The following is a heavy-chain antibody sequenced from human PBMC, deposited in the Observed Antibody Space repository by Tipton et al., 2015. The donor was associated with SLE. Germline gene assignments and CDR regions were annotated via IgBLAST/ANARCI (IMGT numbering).Heavy chain of an antibody. CDR2: IYYSGST. CDR3: ARRHYSGPFDS. CDR1: GGSISSGGYY. V-gene: IGHV4-31*03. D-gene: IGHD5-12*01. Sequence: TLSLTCTVSGGSISSGGYYWSWIRQHPGKGLEWIGYIYYSGSTYYNPSLKSRVTISVDTSKNQFSLKLNSVTAADTAVYYCARRHYSGPFDSWGQGTLVTVSS. J-gene: IGHJ4*02.